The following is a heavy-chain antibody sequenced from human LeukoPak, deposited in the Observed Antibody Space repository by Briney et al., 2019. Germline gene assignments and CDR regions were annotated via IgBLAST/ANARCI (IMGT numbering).Heavy chain of an antibody. CDR3: ARDGGELWPLDE. Sequence: GGSLRLSCVASGFPFKGYWMTWVRQSPGKGLDWVANIKPDGSETNYLDSVKGRFTISRDNARDSLFLEMNTLRGDDTAVYYCARDGGELWPLDEWGQGILVTVSS. D-gene: IGHD3-10*01. V-gene: IGHV3-7*01. CDR1: GFPFKGYW. J-gene: IGHJ4*02. CDR2: IKPDGSET.